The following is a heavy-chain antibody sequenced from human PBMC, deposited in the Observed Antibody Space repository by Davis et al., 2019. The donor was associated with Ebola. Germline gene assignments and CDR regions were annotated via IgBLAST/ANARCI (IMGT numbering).Heavy chain of an antibody. CDR3: ARGSGRAAAGGDY. CDR2: INGANGDT. V-gene: IGHV1-3*01. CDR1: GYSFTIYG. D-gene: IGHD6-13*01. J-gene: IGHJ4*02. Sequence: AASVKVSCKASGYSFTIYGMHWVRQAPGQRLEWMGWINGANGDTKYSQKFQGRVTLTRDTSASTAYMELSSLTSEDTAVYYCARGSGRAAAGGDYWGQGTLVTVSS.